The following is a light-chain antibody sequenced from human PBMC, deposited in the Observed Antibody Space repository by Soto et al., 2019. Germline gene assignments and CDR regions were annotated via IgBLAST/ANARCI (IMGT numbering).Light chain of an antibody. J-gene: IGKJ5*01. Sequence: DVVMTQTPLSLSVAPGQPASICCKSSQSLLHITGETFLFWYLQKPGQSPQLLIYEVSTRVSGVPDRFSGSGSGTDFTLEISRVETDDVGIYYCMRSVQPPITFGQGTRLEIK. CDR1: QSLLHITGETF. CDR3: MRSVQPPIT. CDR2: EVS. V-gene: IGKV2D-29*02.